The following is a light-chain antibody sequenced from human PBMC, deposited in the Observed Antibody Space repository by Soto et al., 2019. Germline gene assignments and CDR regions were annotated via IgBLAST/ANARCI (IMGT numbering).Light chain of an antibody. CDR3: QQYKDWPPYT. CDR2: GAS. J-gene: IGKJ2*01. Sequence: EILMTQSQATLSFSPGERATLSCRASQRISSNVAWYQQKPGQAPRLLIYGASTRATGVPARFSGGGSGTEFPLTISSLQSEDFAVSFCQQYKDWPPYTFGQGTKLEIK. CDR1: QRISSN. V-gene: IGKV3-15*01.